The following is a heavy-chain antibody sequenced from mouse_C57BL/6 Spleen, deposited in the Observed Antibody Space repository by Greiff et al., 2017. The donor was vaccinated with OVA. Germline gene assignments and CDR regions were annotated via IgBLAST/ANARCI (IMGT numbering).Heavy chain of an antibody. CDR1: GFTFSSYG. J-gene: IGHJ1*03. D-gene: IGHD2-12*01. Sequence: DVHLVESGGDLVKPGGSLKLSCAASGFTFSSYGMSWVRQTPDKRLEWVATISSGGSYTYYPDSVKGRFTISRDNAKNTLYLQMSSLKSEDTAMYYCARREDYSNDGWYFDAWGTGTTVTVSS. CDR2: ISSGGSYT. CDR3: ARREDYSNDGWYFDA. V-gene: IGHV5-6*02.